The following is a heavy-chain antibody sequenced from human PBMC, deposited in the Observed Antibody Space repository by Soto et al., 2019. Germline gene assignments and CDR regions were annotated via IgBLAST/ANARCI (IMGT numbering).Heavy chain of an antibody. CDR2: ISAYNGNT. V-gene: IGHV1-18*01. CDR1: GYTFTSYG. CDR3: ARDGMVRGGSNYYYYGMDV. J-gene: IGHJ6*02. Sequence: QVQLVQSGAEVKKPGASVKVSCKASGYTFTSYGIIWVRQAPGQGLEWMGWISAYNGNTNYAQKLQGRVNMTTDTTTSTAYMELRSLRSDDAAVYYCARDGMVRGGSNYYYYGMDVWGQGTTVTVSS. D-gene: IGHD3-10*01.